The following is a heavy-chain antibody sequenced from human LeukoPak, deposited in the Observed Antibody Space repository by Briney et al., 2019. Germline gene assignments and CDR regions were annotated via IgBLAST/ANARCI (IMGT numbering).Heavy chain of an antibody. D-gene: IGHD3-16*01. J-gene: IGHJ4*02. V-gene: IGHV1-18*01. Sequence: ASVKVSCTASGYTFTSYDISWVRQAPGQGLEWMGWISAYKGNTNYAQKLQGRVTMSTDTSTSTAYMELRSLRSDDTAVYYCARDHLGGTRFFGFWGQGTLVTVSS. CDR3: ARDHLGGTRFFGF. CDR2: ISAYKGNT. CDR1: GYTFTSYD.